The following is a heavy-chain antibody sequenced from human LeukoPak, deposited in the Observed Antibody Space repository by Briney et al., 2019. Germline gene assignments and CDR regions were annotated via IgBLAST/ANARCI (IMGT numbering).Heavy chain of an antibody. CDR1: GYTFTSYG. J-gene: IGHJ1*01. V-gene: IGHV1-18*01. Sequence: GASVKVSCKASGYTFTSYGISWVRQAPGQGLEWMGWISAYNGDTNYARKLQDRVTMTTDTSTSTAYMELRSLRSDDTAVYYCARAGVTAAATRYFQHWGQGTLVTVSS. CDR2: ISAYNGDT. CDR3: ARAGVTAAATRYFQH. D-gene: IGHD6-13*01.